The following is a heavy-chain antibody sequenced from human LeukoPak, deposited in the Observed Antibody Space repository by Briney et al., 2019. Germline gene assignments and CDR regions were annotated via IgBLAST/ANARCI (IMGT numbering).Heavy chain of an antibody. Sequence: SETLSLTCTVSGGSMSSYYWSWIRQPPGKGLEWIGYIYYSGSTNYNPSLKSRVTISVDTSKNQFSLKLTSVTAADTAVYYCARRTEDYYDSSGYYYLAAFDIWGQGTMVTVSS. V-gene: IGHV4-59*12. CDR3: ARRTEDYYDSSGYYYLAAFDI. CDR1: GGSMSSYY. CDR2: IYYSGST. D-gene: IGHD3-22*01. J-gene: IGHJ3*02.